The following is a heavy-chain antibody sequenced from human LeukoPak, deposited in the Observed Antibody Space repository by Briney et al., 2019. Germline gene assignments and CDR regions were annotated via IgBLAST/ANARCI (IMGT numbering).Heavy chain of an antibody. Sequence: SETLSLTCAVYGGSFSGYYWSWIRQPPGKGLEWIGEINHSGSTNYNPSLKSRVTISVDTSKNQFSLKLSSVTAADTAVYYCARDLSGYSDYWGQGTLVTVSS. D-gene: IGHD3-22*01. CDR1: GGSFSGYY. CDR2: INHSGST. CDR3: ARDLSGYSDY. V-gene: IGHV4-34*01. J-gene: IGHJ4*02.